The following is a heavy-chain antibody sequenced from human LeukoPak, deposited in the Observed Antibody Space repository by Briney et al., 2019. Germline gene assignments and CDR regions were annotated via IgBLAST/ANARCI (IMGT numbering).Heavy chain of an antibody. D-gene: IGHD6-6*01. CDR1: GGSISTYH. V-gene: IGHV4-4*09. CDR2: IYSSGST. J-gene: IGHJ4*02. CDR3: ASLGGSSFKD. Sequence: PSETLSLTCRVSGGSISTYHWSWIRQPPGKGLEWIGYIYSSGSTNYNPSLKSRVTISIDTSKNQFSLQLSSVTAADTAVYYCASLGGSSFKDWGQGALVTVSS.